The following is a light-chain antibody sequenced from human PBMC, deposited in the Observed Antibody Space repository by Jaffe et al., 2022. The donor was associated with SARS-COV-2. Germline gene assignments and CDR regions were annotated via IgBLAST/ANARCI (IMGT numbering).Light chain of an antibody. CDR3: QQYGHTDWT. CDR1: QSVPSDY. Sequence: EIVLTQSPGTLSLSPGERATLSCWASQSVPSDYLAWYQQKPGQAPRLLIYHTSNRATAIPDRFSGSGSGTDFSLTVSRLEPEDSAVYYCQQYGHTDWTFGQGTKVEIK. J-gene: IGKJ1*01. CDR2: HTS. V-gene: IGKV3-20*01.